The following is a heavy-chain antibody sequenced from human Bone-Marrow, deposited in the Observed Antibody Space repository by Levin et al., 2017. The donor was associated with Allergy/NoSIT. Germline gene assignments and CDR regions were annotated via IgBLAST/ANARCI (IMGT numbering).Heavy chain of an antibody. V-gene: IGHV4-39*01. Sequence: SQTLSLTCTVSGGSISGSNFYWGWIRQPPGKGLEWIGCIYSSGSAYYTPSLKSRLTISIDTFNNQVSLRLSSVTAADTAVYYCARGYGSGWYGGDYWGQGSLVTVS. J-gene: IGHJ4*02. D-gene: IGHD6-19*01. CDR3: ARGYGSGWYGGDY. CDR2: IYSSGSA. CDR1: GGSISGSNFY.